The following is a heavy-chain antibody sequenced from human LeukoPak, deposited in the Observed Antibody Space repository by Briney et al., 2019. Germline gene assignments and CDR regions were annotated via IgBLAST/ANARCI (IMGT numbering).Heavy chain of an antibody. CDR3: ARALLPVRGVNVAFLYFDY. J-gene: IGHJ4*02. V-gene: IGHV3-23*01. Sequence: GGSLRLSCAASGFTFSTYAMSWVRQAPGKGLEWVSGIIGSGGSTYYADSVKGRFTISRDNSKSTLYLQMNSLRAEDTAVYYCARALLPVRGVNVAFLYFDYWGQGTLVTVSS. CDR1: GFTFSTYA. CDR2: IIGSGGST. D-gene: IGHD3-10*01.